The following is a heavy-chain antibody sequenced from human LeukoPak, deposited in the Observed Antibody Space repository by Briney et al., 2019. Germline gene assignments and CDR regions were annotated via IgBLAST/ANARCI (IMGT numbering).Heavy chain of an antibody. CDR2: TSTTSRYI. CDR1: GFTFINHC. Sequence: KPGGSPRLSCAASGFTFINHCMNWVRQAPGKGLEWVSSTSTTSRYIYYADSVKGRFTISRNNAENSLYLQMDSLRAEDTAVYYCARVSRYCSGGSCYDYYHYGMDVWGKGTTVTVSS. V-gene: IGHV3-21*01. CDR3: ARVSRYCSGGSCYDYYHYGMDV. J-gene: IGHJ6*04. D-gene: IGHD2-15*01.